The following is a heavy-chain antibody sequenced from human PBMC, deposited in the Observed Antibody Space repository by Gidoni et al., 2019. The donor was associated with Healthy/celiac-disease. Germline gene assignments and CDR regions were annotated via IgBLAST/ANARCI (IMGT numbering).Heavy chain of an antibody. Sequence: EVQLVESVGGLVQPGGSLRLSCAASGFTFSSYEMNWVRQAPGKGLEWVSYISSSGSTIYYADPVKGRFTISRDNAKNSLYLQMNSLRAEDTAVYYCARARNYDSAGAFDIWGQGTMVTVSS. J-gene: IGHJ3*02. CDR3: ARARNYDSAGAFDI. CDR2: ISSSGSTI. V-gene: IGHV3-48*03. D-gene: IGHD3-22*01. CDR1: GFTFSSYE.